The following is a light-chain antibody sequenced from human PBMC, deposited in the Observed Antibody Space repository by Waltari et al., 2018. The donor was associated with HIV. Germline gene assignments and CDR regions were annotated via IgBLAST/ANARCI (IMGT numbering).Light chain of an antibody. CDR2: AAS. J-gene: IGKJ2*01. CDR1: QGIANS. V-gene: IGKV1-NL1*01. Sequence: DIQLTQSPSSLSASVGDSVTITCRASQGIANSLAWYQQKPGKAPKLLLSAASRLQSGVPSRFSGSGSGTDYTLTISSLQPEDFATYYCQQYHNTPPYTFGQGTKVEI. CDR3: QQYHNTPPYT.